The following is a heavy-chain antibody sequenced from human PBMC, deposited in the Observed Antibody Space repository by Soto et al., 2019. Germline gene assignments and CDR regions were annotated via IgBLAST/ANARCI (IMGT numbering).Heavy chain of an antibody. D-gene: IGHD3-22*01. J-gene: IGHJ4*02. CDR2: ISGSGGST. CDR1: GFTFSSYA. Sequence: EVQLLESGGGLVQPGGSLRLSCAASGFTFSSYAMSWVRQAPGKGLEWVSAISGSGGSTYYADSVKGRFTISRDNSKNTLYLQMNSLRAEDTAVYYCAKGGHYYDSSGYPVDYWGQGTLVTVSS. V-gene: IGHV3-23*01. CDR3: AKGGHYYDSSGYPVDY.